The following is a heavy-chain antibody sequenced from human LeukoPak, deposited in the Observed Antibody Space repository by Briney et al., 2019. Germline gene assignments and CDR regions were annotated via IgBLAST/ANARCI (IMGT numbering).Heavy chain of an antibody. J-gene: IGHJ6*03. CDR3: AKDEVVPGYYYTDV. D-gene: IGHD2-2*01. Sequence: GGSLRLSCAASGFIFRNYATQWVREAPGMGLEWVAFIRYDGGNTYDADSVKGRFTSYRDNSKNTMYLQMNSLNAEDTAVYYCAKDEVVPGYYYTDVWGRGTTVTISS. CDR2: IRYDGGNT. V-gene: IGHV3-30*02. CDR1: GFIFRNYA.